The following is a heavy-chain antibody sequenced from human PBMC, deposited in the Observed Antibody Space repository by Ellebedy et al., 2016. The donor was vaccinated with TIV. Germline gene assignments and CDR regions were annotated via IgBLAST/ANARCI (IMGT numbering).Heavy chain of an antibody. CDR1: GFTFSSYA. D-gene: IGHD2-8*01. CDR2: IKQDGSEK. V-gene: IGHV3-7*01. Sequence: PGGSLRLSCAASGFTFSSYAMSWVRQAPGKGLEWVANIKQDGSEKYYVDSVKGRFTISRDNAKNSLYLQMNSLRAEDTAVYYCARGYASPNYWGQGTLVTVSS. CDR3: ARGYASPNY. J-gene: IGHJ4*02.